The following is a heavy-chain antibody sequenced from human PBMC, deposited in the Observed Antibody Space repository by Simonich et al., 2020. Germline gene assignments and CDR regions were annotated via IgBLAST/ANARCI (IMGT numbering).Heavy chain of an antibody. V-gene: IGHV3-21*01. Sequence: EVQLVESGGGLVKPGGSLRLSCAASGFTFSSYSMNWVRQAPGKGLEWVSSISSSSSYIYYADSVKGRFPISTDNAKNSLYLQMNSLRAEDTAVYYCARWIAVAGTGAYGMDVWGQGTTVTVSS. D-gene: IGHD6-19*01. CDR3: ARWIAVAGTGAYGMDV. J-gene: IGHJ6*02. CDR1: GFTFSSYS. CDR2: ISSSSSYI.